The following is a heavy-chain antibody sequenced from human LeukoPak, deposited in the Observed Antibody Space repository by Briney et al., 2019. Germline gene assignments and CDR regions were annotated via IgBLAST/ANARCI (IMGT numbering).Heavy chain of an antibody. CDR1: GYTFTSYG. CDR3: AREITEDSSGYYYYQH. D-gene: IGHD3-22*01. CDR2: ISAYNGNT. J-gene: IGHJ1*01. V-gene: IGHV1-18*01. Sequence: ASVKVSCKASGYTFTSYGISWVRQAPGQGLEWMEWISAYNGNTHYAQKLQGRVTMTTDTSTSTAYMELRSLRSDDTAVYYCAREITEDSSGYYYYQHWGQGTLVTVSS.